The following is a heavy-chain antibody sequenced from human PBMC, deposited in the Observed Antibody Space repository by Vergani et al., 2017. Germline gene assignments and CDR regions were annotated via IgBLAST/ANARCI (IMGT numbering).Heavy chain of an antibody. CDR3: AKDFSYYYDSSGYFSWLDI. Sequence: VQLLESGGGLVQPGGSLRLSCAASGFTFSSYAMSWVRQAPGKGLEWVAVIWYDGSNKYYADSVKGRFTISRDNSKNTLYLQMNSLRAEDTAVYYCAKDFSYYYDSSGYFSWLDIWGQGTMVTVSS. CDR2: IWYDGSNK. J-gene: IGHJ3*02. D-gene: IGHD3-22*01. V-gene: IGHV3-30*02. CDR1: GFTFSSYA.